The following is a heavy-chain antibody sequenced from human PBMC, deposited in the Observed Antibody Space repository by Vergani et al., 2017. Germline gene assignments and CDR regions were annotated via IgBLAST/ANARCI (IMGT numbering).Heavy chain of an antibody. CDR3: ARNGGRLYDFWSGRGSGMDV. J-gene: IGHJ6*02. CDR2: IRYDGSNK. V-gene: IGHV3-30*02. Sequence: QVQLVESGGGVVQPGGSLRLSCAASGFTFSSYGMHWVRQAPGKGLEWVAFIRYDGSNKYYADSVKGRFTISRDNAKNSLYLQLNSLRAEDTAVYYCARNGGRLYDFWSGRGSGMDVWGQGTTVTVSS. D-gene: IGHD3-3*01. CDR1: GFTFSSYG.